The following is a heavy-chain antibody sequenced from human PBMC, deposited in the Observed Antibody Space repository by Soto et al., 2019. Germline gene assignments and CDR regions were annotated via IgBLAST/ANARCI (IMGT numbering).Heavy chain of an antibody. CDR3: ARAIPVINYYFSGSRLTVGRWFDS. CDR2: IYYSGST. Sequence: SETLSLTCTVSGGSISSGGYYWSWIRQHPGKGLEWIGYIYYSGSTYYNPSLKSRVTISVDTSKNQFSLKLSSVTAADTAVYYCARAIPVINYYFSGSRLTVGRWFDSWGQGTPVPVSS. D-gene: IGHD3-10*01. CDR1: GGSISSGGYY. V-gene: IGHV4-31*03. J-gene: IGHJ5*01.